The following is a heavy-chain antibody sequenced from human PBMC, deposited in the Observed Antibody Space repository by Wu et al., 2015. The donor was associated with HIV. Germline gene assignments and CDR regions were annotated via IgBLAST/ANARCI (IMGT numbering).Heavy chain of an antibody. CDR3: AGGILVRGSERWFDP. V-gene: IGHV1-69*05. D-gene: IGHD1-1*01. Sequence: QVQLVQSGAEVKKPGSSVNVSCQAFGGTFSGYAVNWARQAPGQGLEWMGGIIPVFGTTSYAQKFRGRVTITTDASTNTAYMELTGLRSADTAVYYCAGGILVRGSERWFDPWGQGTLVTVSS. CDR1: GGTFSGYA. CDR2: IIPVFGTT. J-gene: IGHJ5*02.